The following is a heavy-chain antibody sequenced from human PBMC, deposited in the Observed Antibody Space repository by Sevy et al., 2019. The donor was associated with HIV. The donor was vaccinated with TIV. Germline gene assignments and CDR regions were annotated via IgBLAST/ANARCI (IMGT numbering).Heavy chain of an antibody. J-gene: IGHJ4*02. CDR1: GFTFPIYS. V-gene: IGHV3-30*04. CDR2: ISYDGNYK. CDR3: ARVAVEYCTNDCYHRFDH. D-gene: IGHD2-8*01. Sequence: EGSLRLSCVASGFTFPIYSVLWVRQAPGKGLEWLTLISYDGNYKYYADSVKGRFTISRDNSNNILYLQMSSLRVEDTALYFCARVAVEYCTNDCYHRFDHWGLGTLVTVSS.